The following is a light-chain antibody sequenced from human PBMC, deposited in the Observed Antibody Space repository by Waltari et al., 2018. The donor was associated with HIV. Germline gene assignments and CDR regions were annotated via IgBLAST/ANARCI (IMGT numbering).Light chain of an antibody. J-gene: IGLJ2*01. CDR1: TGAVTSGYY. CDR2: STS. V-gene: IGLV7-43*01. CDR3: LRYYGGDVV. Sequence: QTVVTQEPSLTVSPGGTVTLTCASSTGAVTSGYYPNWFQQKPGQAPRALLYSTSKEHDWTPARFSGSLLGGKAALTLSGEQPEDEAEYYCLRYYGGDVVFGGGTKLTVL.